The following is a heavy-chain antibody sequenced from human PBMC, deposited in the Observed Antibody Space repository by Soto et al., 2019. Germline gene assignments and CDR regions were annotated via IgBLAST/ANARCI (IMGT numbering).Heavy chain of an antibody. CDR3: VVSTGWWSFLY. Sequence: QVQLVQSGAEVQRPGASVKVSCQASGYTFTTYDMHWVRQAPGQSLEWMGWIKTATGHAKYSQKFQDRVTMTRDTAASTGRMEFSSLRSEDTAVYFCVVSTGWWSFLYWGQGSLVTVAS. CDR2: IKTATGHA. V-gene: IGHV1-3*04. D-gene: IGHD6-19*01. J-gene: IGHJ1*01. CDR1: GYTFTTYD.